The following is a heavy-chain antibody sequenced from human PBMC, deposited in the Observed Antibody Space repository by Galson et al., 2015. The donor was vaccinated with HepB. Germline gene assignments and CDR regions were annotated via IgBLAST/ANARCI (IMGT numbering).Heavy chain of an antibody. Sequence: SLRLSCAASGFTFSSYAMHWVRQAPGKGLEWVAVISYDGSNKYYADSVKGRFTISRDNSKNTLYLQMNSLRAEDTAVYYCARDHLAVAGMGYFDYWGQGTLDTVSS. CDR1: GFTFSSYA. V-gene: IGHV3-30-3*01. J-gene: IGHJ4*02. CDR2: ISYDGSNK. D-gene: IGHD6-19*01. CDR3: ARDHLAVAGMGYFDY.